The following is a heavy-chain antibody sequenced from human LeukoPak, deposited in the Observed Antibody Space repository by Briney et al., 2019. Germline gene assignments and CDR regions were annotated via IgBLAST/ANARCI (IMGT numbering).Heavy chain of an antibody. CDR2: IIPIFGTA. D-gene: IGHD2-15*01. Sequence: SVRVSCKASGGTFSSYAISWVRQAPGQGLEWMAAIIPIFGTANYAQKFKGRVTITADKSTSTAYMELSSLRSEDTAVYYCARALGYCSGGSCPTAFDIWGQGTMVTVSS. J-gene: IGHJ3*02. CDR1: GGTFSSYA. V-gene: IGHV1-69*06. CDR3: ARALGYCSGGSCPTAFDI.